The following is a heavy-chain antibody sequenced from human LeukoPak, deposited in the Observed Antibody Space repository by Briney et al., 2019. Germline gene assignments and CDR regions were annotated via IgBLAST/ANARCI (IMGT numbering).Heavy chain of an antibody. D-gene: IGHD2/OR15-2a*01. CDR1: GFTFRNYD. CDR3: ARGGSLYDASYYYYLDV. CDR2: IDTAGDR. Sequence: GGSLRLSCAASGFTFRNYDMHWVRQASGKGLEWVSVIDTAGDRNYPVSVKGRFTISRENAKSSLYLQMNSLRAGDTAVYYCARGGSLYDASYYYYLDVWGKGTRVTVS. V-gene: IGHV3-13*01. J-gene: IGHJ6*03.